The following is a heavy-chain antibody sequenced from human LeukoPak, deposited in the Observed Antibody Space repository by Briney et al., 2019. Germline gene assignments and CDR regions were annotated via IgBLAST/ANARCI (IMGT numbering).Heavy chain of an antibody. J-gene: IGHJ3*02. CDR2: ISYDGSNK. CDR1: GFTFSSYG. V-gene: IGHV3-30*03. Sequence: PGGSLRLSCAASGFTFSSYGMHWVRQAPGKGLEWVAVISYDGSNKYYADSVKGRFTISRDNSKNTLYLQMNSLRAEDTAVYYCAGGSGGGYSYAPDAFDIWGQGTMVTVSS. D-gene: IGHD5-18*01. CDR3: AGGSGGGYSYAPDAFDI.